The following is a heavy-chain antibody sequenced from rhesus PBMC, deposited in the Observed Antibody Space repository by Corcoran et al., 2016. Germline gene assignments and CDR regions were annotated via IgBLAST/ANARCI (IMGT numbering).Heavy chain of an antibody. Sequence: EVQLVESGGGLVQPGGSLRLSCAASGFTFSSYGMSWVRQAPGKGLGWVSSISSASSYIYYADSVKGRFTISRDNAKNSLSLQMNSLRAEDTAVFYCTRQDTDCFDYWGQGVLVTVSS. J-gene: IGHJ4*01. CDR1: GFTFSSYG. CDR2: ISSASSYI. CDR3: TRQDTDCFDY. D-gene: IGHD5-24*01. V-gene: IGHV3S16*01.